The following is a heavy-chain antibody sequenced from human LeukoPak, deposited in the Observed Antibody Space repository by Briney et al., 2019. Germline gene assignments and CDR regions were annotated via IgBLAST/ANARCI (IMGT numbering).Heavy chain of an antibody. J-gene: IGHJ4*02. CDR1: GDSISSGAYS. CDR3: ARGYSYDYYFDY. D-gene: IGHD5-18*01. Sequence: SETLSLTCAVSGDSISSGAYSWTWIRQPAGRGLEWIGCFFTTESTNYNYNPSLKSRVTISPDTSRNQFSLTLMSVTAADTAVYYCARGYSYDYYFDYWGQGTLVTVSS. CDR2: FFTTEST. V-gene: IGHV4-61*02.